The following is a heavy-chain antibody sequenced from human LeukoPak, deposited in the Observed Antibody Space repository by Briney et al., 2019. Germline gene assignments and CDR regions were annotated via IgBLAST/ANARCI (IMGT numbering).Heavy chain of an antibody. CDR3: AELGITMIGGV. D-gene: IGHD3-10*02. CDR1: GFTFSNYA. Sequence: PGGSLRLSREGSGFTFSNYAMNWVRQAPGKGLEWVSYISSSGSTIYYADSVKGRFTISRDNAKNSLYLQMNSLRAEDTAVYYCAELGITMIGGVWGKGTTVTISS. CDR2: ISSSGSTI. J-gene: IGHJ6*04. V-gene: IGHV3-48*03.